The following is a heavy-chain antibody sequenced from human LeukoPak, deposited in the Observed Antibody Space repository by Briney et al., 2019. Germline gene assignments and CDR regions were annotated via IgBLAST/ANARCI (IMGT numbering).Heavy chain of an antibody. CDR2: INPSGSST. V-gene: IGHV1-46*01. D-gene: IGHD1-1*01. CDR1: GYTFTSYY. CDR3: ARATRGLERGGYIDY. J-gene: IGHJ4*02. Sequence: ASVKVSCKASGYTFTSYYMYWVRQAPGQGLEWMGIINPSGSSTSYAQKFQGRVTMTRDTSTSTVYMELSSLRSEDTAVYFCARATRGLERGGYIDYWGQGILVTVSS.